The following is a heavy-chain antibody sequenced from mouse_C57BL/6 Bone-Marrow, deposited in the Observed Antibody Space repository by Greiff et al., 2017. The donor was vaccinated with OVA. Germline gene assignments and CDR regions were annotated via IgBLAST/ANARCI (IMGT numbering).Heavy chain of an antibody. J-gene: IGHJ2*01. CDR3: ARPAYYSNYDYFDY. CDR1: GFTFSSYA. CDR2: ISDGGSYT. V-gene: IGHV5-4*03. D-gene: IGHD2-5*01. Sequence: DVKLVESGGGLVKPGGSLKLSCAASGFTFSSYAMSWVRQTPEKRLEWVATISDGGSYTYYPDNVKGRFTISRDNAKNNLYLQMSHLKSEDTAMYYCARPAYYSNYDYFDYWGQGTTLTVSS.